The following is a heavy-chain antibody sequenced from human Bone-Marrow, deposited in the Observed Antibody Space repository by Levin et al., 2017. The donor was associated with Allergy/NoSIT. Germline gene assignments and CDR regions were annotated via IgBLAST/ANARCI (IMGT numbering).Heavy chain of an antibody. J-gene: IGHJ6*03. CDR2: INSDETGI. CDR1: GFTLRTSW. Sequence: GGSLRLSCAASGFTLRTSWMHWVRQDPVKGLLWVSRINSDETGINYADFVKGRFTISRDDAKNTLFLQMENLRAEDSAVYYCVRAFGVPYYYYMDVWGKGTTVTVSS. CDR3: VRAFGVPYYYYMDV. D-gene: IGHD3-10*01. V-gene: IGHV3-74*01.